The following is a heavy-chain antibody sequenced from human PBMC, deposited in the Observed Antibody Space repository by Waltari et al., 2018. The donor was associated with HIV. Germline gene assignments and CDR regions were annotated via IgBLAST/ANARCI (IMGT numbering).Heavy chain of an antibody. CDR1: GFTFSSYA. V-gene: IGHV3-23*01. J-gene: IGHJ6*02. CDR3: AAFMITFGGVIAHPPQRMDV. Sequence: EVQMLESGGGLVQPGGSLRLSCAGSGFTFSSYALSWVRQAPGKGLQWVSVISGEGGRTYYSGSVKGRFTISRDNSKNTLFLQMNSLRAEDTAVYYCAAFMITFGGVIAHPPQRMDVWGQGTTVTVSS. CDR2: ISGEGGRT. D-gene: IGHD3-16*02.